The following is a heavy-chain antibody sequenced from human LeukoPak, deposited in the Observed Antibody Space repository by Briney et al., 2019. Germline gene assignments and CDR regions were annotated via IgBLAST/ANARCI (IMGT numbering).Heavy chain of an antibody. CDR3: ARDRMAMVRGVRRSLYYFDY. CDR1: GYTFTSYY. CDR2: INPSGGST. V-gene: IGHV1-46*01. J-gene: IGHJ4*02. Sequence: ASVKVSCKASGYTFTSYYMHWVRQAPGQGLEWMGIINPSGGSTSYAQKSQGRVTMTRDTSTSTVYMELSSLRSEDTAVYYCARDRMAMVRGVRRSLYYFDYWGQGTLVTVSS. D-gene: IGHD3-10*01.